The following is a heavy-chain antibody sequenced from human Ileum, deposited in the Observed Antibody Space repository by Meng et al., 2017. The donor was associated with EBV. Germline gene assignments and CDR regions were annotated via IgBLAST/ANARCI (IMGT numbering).Heavy chain of an antibody. J-gene: IGHJ5*02. V-gene: IGHV4-34*01. CDR1: GGSFNDYY. D-gene: IGHD4-23*01. CDR3: ARYGRCNGNSFYCFDP. Sequence: QGRLQEWGTGLLKPSETLPLTCAVYGGSFNDYYWTWLRQPPGKGLEWIGEIDQSGYTKFNPSLSSRATISRDTSNNQFSLRLNSVTAADTALYYRARYGRCNGNSFYCFDPWGQGTLVTVSS. CDR2: IDQSGYT.